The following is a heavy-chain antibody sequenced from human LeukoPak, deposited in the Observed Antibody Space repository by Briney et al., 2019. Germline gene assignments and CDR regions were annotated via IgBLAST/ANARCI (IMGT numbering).Heavy chain of an antibody. D-gene: IGHD3-22*01. V-gene: IGHV5-51*01. J-gene: IGHJ4*02. CDR3: ARQAGYYYDSSGPLDY. CDR1: GYSFTSYW. Sequence: GESLKISCKGSGYSFTSYWIGWVRQMPGKGLEWMGIIHPDDSDTRFSPSFQGQVTISADKSISTAYLQWSSLKASDTAMYYCARQAGYYYDSSGPLDYWGQGTLVTVSS. CDR2: IHPDDSDT.